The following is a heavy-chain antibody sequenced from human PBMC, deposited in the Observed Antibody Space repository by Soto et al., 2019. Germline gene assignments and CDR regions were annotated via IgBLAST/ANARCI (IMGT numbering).Heavy chain of an antibody. D-gene: IGHD2-2*01. J-gene: IGHJ4*02. V-gene: IGHV5-51*01. CDR2: IYPGDSDS. Sequence: GESLKISCKGSGFTFTSYWIAWVRQMPGKGLEWMGIIYPGDSDSSYSPSFQGQVTISANKSINTAYLHWSSLKASDTAIYYCAKHEGYCSTTTCSNFDYWGQGTLVTVSS. CDR3: AKHEGYCSTTTCSNFDY. CDR1: GFTFTSYW.